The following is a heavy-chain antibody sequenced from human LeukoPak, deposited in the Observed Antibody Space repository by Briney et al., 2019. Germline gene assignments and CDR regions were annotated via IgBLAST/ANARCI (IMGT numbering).Heavy chain of an antibody. J-gene: IGHJ6*02. D-gene: IGHD3-10*01. CDR1: GGSINNFY. Sequence: SETLSLTCSVSGGSINNFYWTWIRQPAGKGLEWIGRIYATGDTNYNPSLKSRLTLSVDTSKNQFSLKLNSVTAADTALYFCAKESRVRGVSIRESHYLYYYGMDVWGRGITVTVSS. CDR3: AKESRVRGVSIRESHYLYYYGMDV. V-gene: IGHV4-4*07. CDR2: IYATGDT.